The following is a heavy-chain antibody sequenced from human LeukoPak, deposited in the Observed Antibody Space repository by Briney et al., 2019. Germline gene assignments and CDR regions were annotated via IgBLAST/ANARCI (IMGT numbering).Heavy chain of an antibody. CDR2: ISSSSSYI. CDR1: GFTFSSYS. D-gene: IGHD5-18*01. J-gene: IGHJ4*02. CDR3: ARDPALDTAMDGYDY. V-gene: IGHV3-21*01. Sequence: GGSLRLSCAASGFTFSSYSMNWVRQAPGKGLEWVSSISSSSSYIYYADSVKGRFTISRDNAKNSLYLQMNSLRAEDTAVYYCARDPALDTAMDGYDYWGQGTLVTVSS.